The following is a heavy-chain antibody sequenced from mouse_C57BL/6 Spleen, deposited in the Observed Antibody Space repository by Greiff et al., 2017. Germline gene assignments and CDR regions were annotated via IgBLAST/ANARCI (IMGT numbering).Heavy chain of an antibody. J-gene: IGHJ2*01. CDR2: IYPGSGST. D-gene: IGHD2-5*01. CDR1: GYTFTSYW. V-gene: IGHV1-55*01. CDR3: ARPPDYSNYLDY. Sequence: QVQLQQSGAELVKPGASVKMSCKASGYTFTSYWLTWVKQRPGQGLEWIGDIYPGSGSTNYTEKFQSKATLTVDTSSSTAYMQLSSLTSEDSAVYYCARPPDYSNYLDYWGQGTTLTVSS.